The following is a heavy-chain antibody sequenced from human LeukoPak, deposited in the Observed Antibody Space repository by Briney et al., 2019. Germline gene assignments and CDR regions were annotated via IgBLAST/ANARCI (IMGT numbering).Heavy chain of an antibody. Sequence: GGSPRLSCAASGFTFSSYAMSWVRQAPGKGLEWVAAFSGSGDITYYADSAKGRFTISRDNSKNTLYLQMNSLRAEDTAVYYCAKGRCSGGSCRWAFGYWGQGALVTVSS. V-gene: IGHV3-23*01. CDR3: AKGRCSGGSCRWAFGY. CDR1: GFTFSSYA. D-gene: IGHD2-15*01. CDR2: FSGSGDIT. J-gene: IGHJ4*02.